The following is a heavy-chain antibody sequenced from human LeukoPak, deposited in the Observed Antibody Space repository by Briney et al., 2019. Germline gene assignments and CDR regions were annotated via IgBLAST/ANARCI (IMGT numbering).Heavy chain of an antibody. CDR3: ARDGSGYGPWWCTPCGYYYYGMDV. CDR1: GYTFTSYY. D-gene: IGHD2-8*02. V-gene: IGHV1-46*01. Sequence: ASVKVSCKASGYTFTSYYMHWVRQAPGQGLEWMGIINPSGGSTRYAQKFQGRVTMTRDTSTSTVYMELSSLRSEDTAVYYCARDGSGYGPWWCTPCGYYYYGMDVWGQGTTVTVSS. CDR2: INPSGGST. J-gene: IGHJ6*02.